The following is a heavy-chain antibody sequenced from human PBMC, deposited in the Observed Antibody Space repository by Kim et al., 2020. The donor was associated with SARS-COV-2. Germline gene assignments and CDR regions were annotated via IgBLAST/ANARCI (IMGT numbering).Heavy chain of an antibody. CDR2: ITPVYGTT. V-gene: IGHV1-69*06. D-gene: IGHD6-13*01. Sequence: SVKVSCKPSGGTFSSFPITWVRQAPGQGLEWVGGITPVYGTTNYAQKFSGRVTITADKSTNTGYMELTSLRSDDTAMYFCARGIAANGAWFDLWGQGTLVAVSS. J-gene: IGHJ5*02. CDR3: ARGIAANGAWFDL. CDR1: GGTFSSFP.